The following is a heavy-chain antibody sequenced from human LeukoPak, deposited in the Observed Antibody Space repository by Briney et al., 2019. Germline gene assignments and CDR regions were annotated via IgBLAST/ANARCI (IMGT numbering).Heavy chain of an antibody. V-gene: IGHV3-7*05. J-gene: IGHJ5*02. CDR2: IKQDGSEK. Sequence: GGSLRLSCAASGFTFSSYSMNWVRQAPGEGLEWVANIKQDGSEKYYVDSVKGRFTISRDNAKNSLYLQMNSLRAEDMAVYYCARGHVWFDPWGQGTLVTVSS. CDR1: GFTFSSYS. CDR3: ARGHVWFDP.